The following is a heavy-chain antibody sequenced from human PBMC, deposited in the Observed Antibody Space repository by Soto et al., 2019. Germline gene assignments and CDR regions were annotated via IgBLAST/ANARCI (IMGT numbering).Heavy chain of an antibody. CDR1: GYTFTSYD. Sequence: QVQLVQSGAEVKKPGASVKVSCKASGYTFTSYDINWVRQATGQGLEWMGWMNPNSGNTGYAQKFQGRVTMTRNTSISTAYMELSSLRSEVTAVYYCARGQRLILGYYFDYWGQGTLVTVSS. CDR3: ARGQRLILGYYFDY. V-gene: IGHV1-8*01. J-gene: IGHJ4*02. CDR2: MNPNSGNT. D-gene: IGHD6-25*01.